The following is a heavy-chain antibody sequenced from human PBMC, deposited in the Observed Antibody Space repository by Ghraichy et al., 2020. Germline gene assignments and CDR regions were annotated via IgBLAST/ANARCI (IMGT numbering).Heavy chain of an antibody. V-gene: IGHV3-23*01. D-gene: IGHD1-26*01. CDR2: ISGSGGST. CDR1: GFTFSSYA. Sequence: GGSLRLSCAASGFTFSSYAMSWVRQAPGKGLEWVSAISGSGGSTYYADSVKGRFTISGDNSKNTLDLQMNKLRAEDTALYYCAKRGGSDGWGFFDYWGQGILVTVSS. J-gene: IGHJ4*02. CDR3: AKRGGSDGWGFFDY.